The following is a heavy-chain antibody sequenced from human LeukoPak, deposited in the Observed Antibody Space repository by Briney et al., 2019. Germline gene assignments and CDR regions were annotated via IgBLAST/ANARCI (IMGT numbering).Heavy chain of an antibody. CDR1: GGSIGSSSYY. J-gene: IGHJ3*02. V-gene: IGHV4-39*07. CDR2: IYYSGST. D-gene: IGHD6-13*01. CDR3: ARVRAAADKLTDAFDI. Sequence: SETLSLTCTVSGGSIGSSSYYWGWIRQPPGKGLEWIGSIYYSGSTYYNPSLKSRVTISVDTSKNQFSLKLSSVTAADTAVYYCARVRAAADKLTDAFDIWGQGTMVTVSS.